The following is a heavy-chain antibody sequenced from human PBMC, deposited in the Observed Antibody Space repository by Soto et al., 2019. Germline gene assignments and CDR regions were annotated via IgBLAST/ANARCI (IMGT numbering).Heavy chain of an antibody. D-gene: IGHD3-10*01. Sequence: GGSLRLSCAASGFNFGPFWMHWVRQTPGKGLVWVPHINSDGSTIVYADSVKGRFTISRDNAKNTLYLQMNSLRVDDTAVYFCVRDRGYPDSFDFWGQGTMVTVSS. CDR3: VRDRGYPDSFDF. CDR1: GFNFGPFW. V-gene: IGHV3-74*01. J-gene: IGHJ3*01. CDR2: INSDGSTI.